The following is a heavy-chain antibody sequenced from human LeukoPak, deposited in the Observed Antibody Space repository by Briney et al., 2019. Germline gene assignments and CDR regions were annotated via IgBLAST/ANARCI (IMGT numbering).Heavy chain of an antibody. CDR3: ARGKRITIVWAGWFDP. D-gene: IGHD3-10*01. V-gene: IGHV1-2*02. CDR2: INPKSGGT. Sequence: ASVKVSCKASGYTVTGYDMHWVRQAPGQGLELMGWINPKSGGTNYAQNFQGSVTMTRDTSMSTTYMELSSLRYDATAAYYCARGKRITIVWAGWFDPWGQGTLVTVSS. J-gene: IGHJ5*02. CDR1: GYTVTGYD.